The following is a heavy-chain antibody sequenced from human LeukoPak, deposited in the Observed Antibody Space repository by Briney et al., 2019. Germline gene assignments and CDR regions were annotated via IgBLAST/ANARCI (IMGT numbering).Heavy chain of an antibody. J-gene: IGHJ4*02. CDR2: ISSSGTTI. D-gene: IGHD3-22*01. V-gene: IGHV3-48*03. Sequence: GSLRLSCAASGFTFSRYEMNWVRQAPGKGLEWVSYISSSGTTIYYADSVKGRFTISRDNAQNSLFLQMNSLRAEDTAVYYCARDDYDSSTPYFFDYWGQGTLVTVSS. CDR1: GFTFSRYE. CDR3: ARDDYDSSTPYFFDY.